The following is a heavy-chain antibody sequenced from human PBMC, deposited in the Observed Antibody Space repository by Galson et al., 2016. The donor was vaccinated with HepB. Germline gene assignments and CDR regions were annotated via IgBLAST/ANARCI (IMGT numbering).Heavy chain of an antibody. D-gene: IGHD2-15*01. Sequence: SLRLSCAASGFTFSSYAMGWVRQGPGKGLEWVSVVRGTGSTTYYADSVMGRFTISRDNSKNTLYLQMNSLRVEDTAVYYCAKSSRGYCVGGSCQWFYFDSWGHGTLVTVSS. CDR1: GFTFSSYA. V-gene: IGHV3-23*01. J-gene: IGHJ4*01. CDR3: AKSSRGYCVGGSCQWFYFDS. CDR2: VRGTGSTT.